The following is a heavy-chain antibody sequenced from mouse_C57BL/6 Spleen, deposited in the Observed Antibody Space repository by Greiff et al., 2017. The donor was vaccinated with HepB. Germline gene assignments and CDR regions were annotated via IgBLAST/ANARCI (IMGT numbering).Heavy chain of an antibody. V-gene: IGHV1-7*01. Sequence: QVHVKQSGAELAKPGASVKLSCKASGYTFTSYWMHWVKQRPGQGLEWIGYINPSSGYTKYNQKFKDKATLTADKSSSTAYMQLSSLTYEDSAVYYCARSIYYYGSSYAGYYFDYWGQGTTLTVSS. CDR2: INPSSGYT. J-gene: IGHJ2*01. D-gene: IGHD1-1*01. CDR3: ARSIYYYGSSYAGYYFDY. CDR1: GYTFTSYW.